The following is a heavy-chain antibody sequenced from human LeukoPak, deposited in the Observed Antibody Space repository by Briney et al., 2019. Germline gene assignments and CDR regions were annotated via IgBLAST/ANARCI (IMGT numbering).Heavy chain of an antibody. CDR1: GGTFSSYA. CDR2: IIPILGIA. Sequence: GASVKVSCKASGGTFSSYAISWVRQAPGQGLEWMGGIIPILGIANYAQKFQGRVTITADKSTSTAYMELSSLRSEDTAVYYCAEDCSGGSCYYYYGMDVWGQGTTVTVSS. V-gene: IGHV1-69*10. D-gene: IGHD2-15*01. CDR3: AEDCSGGSCYYYYGMDV. J-gene: IGHJ6*02.